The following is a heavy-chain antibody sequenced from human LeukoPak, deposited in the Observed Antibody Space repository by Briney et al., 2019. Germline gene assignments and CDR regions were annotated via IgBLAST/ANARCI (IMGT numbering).Heavy chain of an antibody. CDR1: GFTFDDYA. V-gene: IGHV3-48*01. CDR2: ISSSSSTI. D-gene: IGHD2-2*01. Sequence: GGSLRLSCAASGFTFDDYAMHWVRQAPGKGLEWVSYISSSSSTIYYADSVKGRFTISRDNAKNSLYLQMNSLRAEDTAVYYCARASHCSSTSCYYYYYYMDVWGKGTTVTVSS. CDR3: ARASHCSSTSCYYYYYYMDV. J-gene: IGHJ6*03.